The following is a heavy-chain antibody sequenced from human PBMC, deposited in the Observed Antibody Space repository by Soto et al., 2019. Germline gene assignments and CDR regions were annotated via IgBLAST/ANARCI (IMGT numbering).Heavy chain of an antibody. Sequence: QVQLVQSGAEVQKPGASVKVSCKASGYTFTSYDINWVRQPTGQGLEWMGWMNPNSGDTGNAEKWGAGVIMTRNTAMNTADGELGSLTSEDTAVYYCARGRDYASRSGLNWFDPWGQGTLVTVSS. CDR2: MNPNSGDT. V-gene: IGHV1-8*01. D-gene: IGHD3-3*01. CDR3: ARGRDYASRSGLNWFDP. CDR1: GYTFTSYD. J-gene: IGHJ5*02.